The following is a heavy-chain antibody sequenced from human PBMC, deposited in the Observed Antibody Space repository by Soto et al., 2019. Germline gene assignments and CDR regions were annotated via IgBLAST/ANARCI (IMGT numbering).Heavy chain of an antibody. V-gene: IGHV4-59*01. D-gene: IGHD2-15*01. Sequence: PSETLSLTCTVSGGSISSYYWSWIRQPPGKGLEWIGYIYYSGSTNYNPSLKSRVTISVDTSKNQFSLKLSSVTAADTAVYYCAATPGGVVVAATPHNWFDPWGQGTLVTVSS. CDR2: IYYSGST. J-gene: IGHJ5*02. CDR3: AATPGGVVVAATPHNWFDP. CDR1: GGSISSYY.